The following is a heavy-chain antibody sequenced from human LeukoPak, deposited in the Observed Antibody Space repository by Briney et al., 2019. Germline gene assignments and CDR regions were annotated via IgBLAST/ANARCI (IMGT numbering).Heavy chain of an antibody. CDR2: IRHDGSNK. CDR3: ARDRITMFPPSYYMDV. V-gene: IGHV3-30*02. D-gene: IGHD3-10*02. Sequence: PGGSLRLSCAASGFTFSSYGMHWVRQAPGKGLEWVAFIRHDGSNKYYADSVKGRFTISRDNSKNTLYLQMNSLRAGDTAVYYCARDRITMFPPSYYMDVWGKGTTVTISS. J-gene: IGHJ6*03. CDR1: GFTFSSYG.